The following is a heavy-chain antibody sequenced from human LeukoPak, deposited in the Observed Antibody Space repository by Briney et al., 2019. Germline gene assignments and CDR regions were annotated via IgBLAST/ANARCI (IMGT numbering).Heavy chain of an antibody. Sequence: GGSLRLSCVASKFTFSTYSMSWVRQAPGKGLEWVSSVSSSGYISYADSVKGRFTIPRDNAKNSLYLQMNSLRVEDTAVYYCARGIEDSRAQPVSQWFDPWGQGTLVTVSS. CDR3: ARGIEDSRAQPVSQWFDP. J-gene: IGHJ5*02. CDR2: VSSSGYI. CDR1: KFTFSTYS. V-gene: IGHV3-21*01. D-gene: IGHD3/OR15-3a*01.